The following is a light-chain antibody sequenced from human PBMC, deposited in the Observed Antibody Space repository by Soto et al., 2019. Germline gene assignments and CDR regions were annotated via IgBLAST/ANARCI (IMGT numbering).Light chain of an antibody. V-gene: IGLV1-40*01. CDR2: GNS. CDR3: QSSDSSLSVV. CDR1: SSNIGAGYD. Sequence: QSVLTQPPSVSGAPGQRVTISCTGSSSNIGAGYDVHWYQQLPGTAPQHLIYGNSKRPSGVPDRFSGSKSGTSASLAITGLQAEDEADYYSQSSDSSLSVVFGGGTKLTVL. J-gene: IGLJ2*01.